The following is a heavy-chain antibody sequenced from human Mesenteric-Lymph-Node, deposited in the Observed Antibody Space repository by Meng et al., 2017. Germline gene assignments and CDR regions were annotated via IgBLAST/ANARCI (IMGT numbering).Heavy chain of an antibody. Sequence: SETLSLTCTVSGGSISSSDHHWGWIRQPPGKGLEWIGSMHYTGSTNYNPSLKSRVTISIDTSKKQFSLKLSSVTAADTAVYYCARGRRRSRVDYGGNSARAFDIWGQGTMVTVSS. CDR1: GGSISSSDHH. D-gene: IGHD4-23*01. V-gene: IGHV4-39*07. J-gene: IGHJ3*02. CDR2: MHYTGST. CDR3: ARGRRRSRVDYGGNSARAFDI.